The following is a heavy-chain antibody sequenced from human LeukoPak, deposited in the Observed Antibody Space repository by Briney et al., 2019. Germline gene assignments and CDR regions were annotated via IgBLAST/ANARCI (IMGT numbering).Heavy chain of an antibody. CDR3: AKGKGELSSPFDY. D-gene: IGHD3-16*02. CDR1: GFTFDDYA. CDR2: ISWNSGSI. Sequence: GRSLRPSCAASGFTFDDYAMHWVRQAPGKGLEWVSGISWNSGSIGYADPVKGRFTISRDNAKNSLYLRMNSLRAEDTALYYCAKGKGELSSPFDYWGQGTLVTVSS. V-gene: IGHV3-9*01. J-gene: IGHJ4*02.